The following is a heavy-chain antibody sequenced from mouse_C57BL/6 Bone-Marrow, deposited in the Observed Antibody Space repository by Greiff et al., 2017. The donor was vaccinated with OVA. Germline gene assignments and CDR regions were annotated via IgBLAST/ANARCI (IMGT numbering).Heavy chain of an antibody. CDR1: GYAFSSSW. CDR3: ARWDCFDY. CDR2: IYPGDGDT. D-gene: IGHD4-1*01. J-gene: IGHJ2*01. Sequence: QVQLQQSGPELVKPGASVKISCKASGYAFSSSWMNWVKQRPGKGLEWIGRIYPGDGDTNYNGKFKGKATLTADKSSSTAYMQLSSLTSEDSAVYYCARWDCFDYWGQGTTLTVSS. V-gene: IGHV1-82*01.